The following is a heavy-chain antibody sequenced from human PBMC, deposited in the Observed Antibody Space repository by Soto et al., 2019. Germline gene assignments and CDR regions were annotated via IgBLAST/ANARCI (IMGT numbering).Heavy chain of an antibody. CDR3: VREGRGSFDF. CDR1: GFPFSSYV. Sequence: PRLSCAASGFPFSSYVMSWVRQAPGKGLEWVSGISGGGNSAYYADSVQGRFTISRDNSKNTLSLQMSSLTADDTAIYYCVREGRGSFDFWGRGTMVTVSS. D-gene: IGHD5-12*01. CDR2: ISGGGNSA. V-gene: IGHV3-23*01. J-gene: IGHJ3*01.